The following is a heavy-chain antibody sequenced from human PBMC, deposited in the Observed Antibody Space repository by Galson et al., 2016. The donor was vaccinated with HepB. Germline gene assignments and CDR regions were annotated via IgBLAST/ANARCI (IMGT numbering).Heavy chain of an antibody. CDR2: IIPIFGTA. V-gene: IGHV1-69*06. CDR1: GGTFSSYA. D-gene: IGHD3-10*01. CDR3: ACHTYYYGSGSYYFDY. Sequence: SVKVSCKASGGTFSSYAIRWVRQAPGQGLEWMGGIIPIFGTANYAQKFQGRVTITADKSTSTAYMELSSLRSEDTAVYYCACHTYYYGSGSYYFDYWGQGTLVTVSS. J-gene: IGHJ4*02.